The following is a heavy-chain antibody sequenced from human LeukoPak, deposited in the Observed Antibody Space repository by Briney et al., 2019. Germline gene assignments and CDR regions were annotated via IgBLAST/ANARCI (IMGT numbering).Heavy chain of an antibody. J-gene: IGHJ6*02. Sequence: GGSLRLSCAASGFVFSSYDMNWVRQAPGKGLEWVSCFKSSSYIYYADSVRGRFTISRDNAKNSLYLQMNSLRAEDTAVYYCARELPLTIFGVANGMDVWGQGTTVIVSS. CDR2: FKSSSYI. CDR1: GFVFSSYD. D-gene: IGHD3-3*01. V-gene: IGHV3-21*01. CDR3: ARELPLTIFGVANGMDV.